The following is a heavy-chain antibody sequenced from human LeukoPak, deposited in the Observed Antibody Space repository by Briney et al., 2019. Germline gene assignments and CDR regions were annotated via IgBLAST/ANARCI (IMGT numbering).Heavy chain of an antibody. V-gene: IGHV4-59*08. J-gene: IGHJ3*02. CDR2: IYYSGST. CDR1: GGSFSGYY. D-gene: IGHD5/OR15-5a*01. CDR3: ARLVYEDAFDI. Sequence: SETLSLTCAVYGGSFSGYYWSWIRQPPGKGLEWIGYIYYSGSTDYNPSLKSRVTISVDTSKNQFSLKLSSVTAADTAVYYCARLVYEDAFDIWGQGTMVTVSS.